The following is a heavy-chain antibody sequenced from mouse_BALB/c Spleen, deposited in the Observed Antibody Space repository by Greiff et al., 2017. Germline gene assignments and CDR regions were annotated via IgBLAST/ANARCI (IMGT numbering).Heavy chain of an antibody. D-gene: IGHD2-4*01. Sequence: VKLMESGPGLVAPSQSLSITCTVSGFSLTSFGVSWVRQPPGKGLEWLGVIWGDGSTNYHSSLISRLSISKDNSKSQVFLKLNSLQTFDTATYYSAKVDYGAWFAYWGQGTLVTVSA. V-gene: IGHV2-3*01. CDR2: IWGDGST. CDR3: AKVDYGAWFAY. CDR1: GFSLTSFG. J-gene: IGHJ3*01.